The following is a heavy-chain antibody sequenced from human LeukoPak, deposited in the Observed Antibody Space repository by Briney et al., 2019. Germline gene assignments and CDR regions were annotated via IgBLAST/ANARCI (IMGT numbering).Heavy chain of an antibody. V-gene: IGHV4-4*02. CDR2: ISLSGLT. CDR3: SRESGAFSPFGY. CDR1: GGSISGTNW. D-gene: IGHD1-26*01. Sequence: SETLSLTCGVSGGSISGTNWRRLVHPPPGQGLEWIGEISLSGLTNYNPSLKSRVTMSLDNSKNNLFLNLTSVTAADTAVYYCSRESGAFSPFGYWGQGTLVTVSS. J-gene: IGHJ4*02.